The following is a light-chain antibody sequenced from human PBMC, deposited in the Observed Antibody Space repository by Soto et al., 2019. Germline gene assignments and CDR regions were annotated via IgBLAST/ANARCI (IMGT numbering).Light chain of an antibody. CDR1: QGIRSY. J-gene: IGKJ1*01. CDR2: GAS. CDR3: QQYKGFSWT. Sequence: DIQLTQSPSFLSASVGDRVTITCRASQGIRSYLAWYQQRPGKAPELLIYGASTLRPGGASRFSGSGSGTEFTLTISSLQPEDFATYFCQQYKGFSWTFGRGTKVDIK. V-gene: IGKV1-9*01.